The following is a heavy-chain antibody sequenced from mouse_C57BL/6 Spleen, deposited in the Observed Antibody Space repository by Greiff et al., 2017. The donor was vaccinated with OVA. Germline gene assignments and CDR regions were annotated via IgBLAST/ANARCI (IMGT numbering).Heavy chain of an antibody. D-gene: IGHD2-3*01. CDR2: IYPGDGAT. V-gene: IGHV1-82*01. Sequence: QVQLQQPGPELVKPGASVKISCKASGYAFSSSWLNWVKQRPGRGLEWIGRIYPGDGATNYNGKFKGKATLTADKSSSTAYRRLSSQTSEESAVYFCARDGLLIPFDYWGQGTTLTVSS. J-gene: IGHJ2*01. CDR1: GYAFSSSW. CDR3: ARDGLLIPFDY.